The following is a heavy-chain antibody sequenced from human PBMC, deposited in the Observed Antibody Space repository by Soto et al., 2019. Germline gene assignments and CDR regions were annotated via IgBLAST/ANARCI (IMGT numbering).Heavy chain of an antibody. Sequence: QVQLQQWGAGLLNPSETLSLTCAVYGGSFSGYYWSWLRQPPGTGLEWSGETNHSGSTNYNPSLKSRVTISVDTSKNQCTLKLSSVTASDTAVYYCARIAAAGSCDYWGQGTLVTVSS. J-gene: IGHJ4*02. D-gene: IGHD6-13*01. CDR2: TNHSGST. CDR3: ARIAAAGSCDY. V-gene: IGHV4-34*01. CDR1: GGSFSGYY.